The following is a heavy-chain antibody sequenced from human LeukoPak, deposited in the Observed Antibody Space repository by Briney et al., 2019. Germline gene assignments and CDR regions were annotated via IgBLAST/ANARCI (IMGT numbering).Heavy chain of an antibody. Sequence: GASVKVSCKASGYTFTSYGISWVRQAPGQGLEWMGWISAYNGNTNYAQKLQGRVTITRDTSASTTYMELRSLRSEDTAVYYCARDYYSSGSYYSDYWGQGTLVTVSS. J-gene: IGHJ4*02. V-gene: IGHV1-18*01. CDR1: GYTFTSYG. CDR3: ARDYYSSGSYYSDY. CDR2: ISAYNGNT. D-gene: IGHD3-10*01.